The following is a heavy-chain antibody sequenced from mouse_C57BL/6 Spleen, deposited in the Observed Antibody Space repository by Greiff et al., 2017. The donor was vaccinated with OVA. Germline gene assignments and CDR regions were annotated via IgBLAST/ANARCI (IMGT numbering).Heavy chain of an antibody. CDR2: INPSSGYT. J-gene: IGHJ4*01. Sequence: VQLQQSGAELAKPGASVKLSCKASGYTFTSYWMHWVKQRPGQGLEWIGYINPSSGYTKYNQKFKDKATLTADKSSSTAYMQLSSLTYEDSAVYYCARYYYGSSWAMDYWGQGTSVTVAS. D-gene: IGHD1-1*01. V-gene: IGHV1-7*01. CDR1: GYTFTSYW. CDR3: ARYYYGSSWAMDY.